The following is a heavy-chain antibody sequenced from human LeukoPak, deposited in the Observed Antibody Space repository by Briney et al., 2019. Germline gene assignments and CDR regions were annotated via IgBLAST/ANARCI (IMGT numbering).Heavy chain of an antibody. CDR3: ARATRNIVVVPAANWFDP. CDR2: INPNSGGT. V-gene: IGHV1-2*02. Sequence: ASVKVSCKASGYTFTCYYMHWVRQAPGQGLEWMGWINPNSGGTNYAQKFQGRVTMTRDTSISTAYMELSRLRSDDTAVYYCARATRNIVVVPAANWFDPWGQGTLVTVSS. J-gene: IGHJ5*02. CDR1: GYTFTCYY. D-gene: IGHD2-2*01.